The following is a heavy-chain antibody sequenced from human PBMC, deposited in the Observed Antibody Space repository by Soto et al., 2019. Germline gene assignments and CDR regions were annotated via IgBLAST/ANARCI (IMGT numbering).Heavy chain of an antibody. Sequence: PGGSLRLSCAASGFTFDDYAMHWVRQAPGKGLEWVSGISWNSGSIGYADSVKGRFTISRDNAKNSLYLQMNSLRAEDTALYYCAKTDCSSTSCLIDYWGQGTLVTVSS. CDR1: GFTFDDYA. CDR2: ISWNSGSI. D-gene: IGHD2-2*01. CDR3: AKTDCSSTSCLIDY. J-gene: IGHJ4*02. V-gene: IGHV3-9*01.